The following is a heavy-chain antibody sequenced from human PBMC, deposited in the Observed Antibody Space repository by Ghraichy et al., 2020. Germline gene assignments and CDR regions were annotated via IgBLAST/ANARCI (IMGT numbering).Heavy chain of an antibody. V-gene: IGHV3-48*02. Sequence: GGSLRLSCAASGFTFSSYSMNWVRQAPGKGLEWVSYISSSSSTIYYADSVKGRFTISRDNAKNSLYLQMNSLRDEDTAVYYCARGEAAGTLMYYYYGMDVWGQGTTVTVSS. D-gene: IGHD6-13*01. CDR2: ISSSSSTI. CDR3: ARGEAAGTLMYYYYGMDV. CDR1: GFTFSSYS. J-gene: IGHJ6*02.